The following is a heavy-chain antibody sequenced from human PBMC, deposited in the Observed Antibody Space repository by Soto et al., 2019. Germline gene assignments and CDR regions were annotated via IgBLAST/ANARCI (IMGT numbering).Heavy chain of an antibody. CDR2: INPNSGDT. CDR3: TRPPPGPFYYDSSGYFISDY. CDR1: GYTFTAYD. Sequence: ASVEVSCKXSGYTFTAYDIHWVRQAPGQGLEWMGWINPNSGDTNYAQNFQGRVIMTRDTSISTAYMELSRLRSDDTAVYYCTRPPPGPFYYDSSGYFISDYWGQGTLVTVSS. J-gene: IGHJ4*02. V-gene: IGHV1-2*02. D-gene: IGHD3-22*01.